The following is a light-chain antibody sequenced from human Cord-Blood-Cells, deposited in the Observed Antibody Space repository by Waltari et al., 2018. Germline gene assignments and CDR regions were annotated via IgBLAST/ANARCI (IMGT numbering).Light chain of an antibody. Sequence: DIQMTKSPSSLSASVGDRVPITCRASPGISNSLAWYQQKPGKDPKLLLYAASRLESGVPSRFSGSGSGTDYTLTISSLQPEDFATYYCQQYYSIPLAFGGGTKVEIK. CDR3: QQYYSIPLA. J-gene: IGKJ4*01. CDR2: AAS. V-gene: IGKV1-NL1*01. CDR1: PGISNS.